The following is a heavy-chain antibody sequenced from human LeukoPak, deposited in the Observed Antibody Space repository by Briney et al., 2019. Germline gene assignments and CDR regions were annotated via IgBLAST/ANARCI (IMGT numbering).Heavy chain of an antibody. J-gene: IGHJ4*02. CDR1: GLTFSGNS. Sequence: PGGSLRLSCVASGLTFSGNSMNWVRQAPGKGLEWISYISSGSPTIYYADSVKGRFTISRDNAKNSLYLQMNSLRGEDTAVYYCARLARGTVFDYWGQGTLVTVSS. V-gene: IGHV3-48*04. CDR2: ISSGSPTI. D-gene: IGHD3-10*01. CDR3: ARLARGTVFDY.